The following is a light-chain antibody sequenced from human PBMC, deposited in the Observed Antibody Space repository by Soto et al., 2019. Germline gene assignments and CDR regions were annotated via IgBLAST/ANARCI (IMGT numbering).Light chain of an antibody. CDR1: YSDIGDYNY. CDR3: SSYFVNNSKVI. CDR2: EVT. J-gene: IGLJ2*01. Sequence: QSALTQPPSASGSPGQSVTISCAGTYSDIGDYNYVSWYQQHPDKVPKLIIYEVTKRPSGVPDRFSGSKSGYTASLTVSALQPADEAGYDCSSYFVNNSKVIFGGGTKVTVL. V-gene: IGLV2-8*01.